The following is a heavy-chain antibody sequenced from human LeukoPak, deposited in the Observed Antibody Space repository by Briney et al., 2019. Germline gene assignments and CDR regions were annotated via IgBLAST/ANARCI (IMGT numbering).Heavy chain of an antibody. Sequence: SQNLSLTCTVSGGSISSGSYYWSWIRQPAGKGLEWIGRIYTSGSTNYNPSLKSRVTISVDTSKNQFSLKLSSVTAADTAVHYCAVGYSYGGSFDYWGQGTLVTVSS. CDR2: IYTSGST. D-gene: IGHD5-18*01. CDR3: AVGYSYGGSFDY. V-gene: IGHV4-61*02. CDR1: GGSISSGSYY. J-gene: IGHJ4*02.